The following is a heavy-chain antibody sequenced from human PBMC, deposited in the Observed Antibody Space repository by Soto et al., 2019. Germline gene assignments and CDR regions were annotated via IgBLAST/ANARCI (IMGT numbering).Heavy chain of an antibody. J-gene: IGHJ4*02. D-gene: IGHD1-26*01. CDR2: INHSGNT. CDR3: ARHHVRGRTIAGAAEF. V-gene: IGHV4-34*01. Sequence: SETLSLTCAVYGKSLSGYYWICSRQPPLKSLEWIVEINHSGNTNYNPSLKSRVTISVDTSKNQLFLNLSSVTAADTAMYYCARHHVRGRTIAGAAEFWGQGTLVTVSS. CDR1: GKSLSGYY.